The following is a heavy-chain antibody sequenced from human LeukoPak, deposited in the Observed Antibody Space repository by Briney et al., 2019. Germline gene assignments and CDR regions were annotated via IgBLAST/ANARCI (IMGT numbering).Heavy chain of an antibody. J-gene: IGHJ4*02. V-gene: IGHV3-9*01. CDR3: AKAPGGNDDYFDY. CDR1: GFTFDDYG. Sequence: PGRSLRLSCAASGFTFDDYGMHWVRQAPGKGLEWVSGISWNSGSIGYADSVEGRFTISRDNAKNSLYLQMNSLRAEDTALYYCAKAPGGNDDYFDYWGQGTLVTVSS. CDR2: ISWNSGSI. D-gene: IGHD3-16*01.